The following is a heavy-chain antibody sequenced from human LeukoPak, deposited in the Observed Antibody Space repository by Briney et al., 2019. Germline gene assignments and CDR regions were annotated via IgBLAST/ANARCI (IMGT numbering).Heavy chain of an antibody. J-gene: IGHJ4*02. D-gene: IGHD6-13*01. CDR3: ARDGGAAGTNDY. CDR2: IIPIFGTA. Sequence: SVKVSCKATGGTFSSYAISWVRQAPGQGLEWMGGIIPIFGTANYAQKFQGRVTITADESTSTAYMELSSLRSEDTAVYYCARDGGAAGTNDYWGQGTLVTVSS. V-gene: IGHV1-69*01. CDR1: GGTFSSYA.